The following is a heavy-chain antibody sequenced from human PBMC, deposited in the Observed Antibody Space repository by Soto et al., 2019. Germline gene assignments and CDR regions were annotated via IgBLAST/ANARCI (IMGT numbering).Heavy chain of an antibody. CDR2: IIPIFGTA. J-gene: IGHJ6*02. CDR1: GGTFSSYA. V-gene: IGHV1-69*01. CDR3: ARGMEAVAGTLDYYGMDV. Sequence: QVQLVQSGAEVKKPGSSVKVSCKASGGTFSSYAISWVRQAPGQGLEWMGGIIPIFGTANYAQKFQGRVTITADESTSTDYMELSSLRSEETAVYYCARGMEAVAGTLDYYGMDVWGQGTTVTVSS. D-gene: IGHD6-19*01.